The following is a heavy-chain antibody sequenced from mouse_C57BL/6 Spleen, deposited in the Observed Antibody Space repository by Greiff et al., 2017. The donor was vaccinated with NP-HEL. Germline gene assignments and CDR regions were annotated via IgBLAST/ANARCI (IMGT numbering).Heavy chain of an antibody. CDR3: ARSRYYGYAMDY. CDR2: INPNNGGT. J-gene: IGHJ4*01. D-gene: IGHD1-1*01. Sequence: SGPELVKPGASVKIPCKASGYTFTDYNMDWVKQSHGKSLEWIGDINPNNGGTIYNQKFKGKATLTVDKSSSTAYMELRSLTSEDTAVYYCARSRYYGYAMDYWGQGTSVTVSS. V-gene: IGHV1-18*01. CDR1: GYTFTDYN.